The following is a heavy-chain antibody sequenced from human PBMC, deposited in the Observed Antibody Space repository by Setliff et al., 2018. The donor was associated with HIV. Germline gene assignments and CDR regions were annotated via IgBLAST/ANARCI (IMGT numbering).Heavy chain of an antibody. V-gene: IGHV3-30*02. CDR3: AKTYNWNDVHYYYMDV. CDR2: IRNDGRDK. J-gene: IGHJ6*03. Sequence: PGGSLRLSCAASGFTFSSYGVHWVRQAPGKGLEWVAFIRNDGRDKHYVDSVKGRFTISRDNSKNTLYLQMNSLRAEDTAVYYCAKTYNWNDVHYYYMDVWGKGTTVTVSS. D-gene: IGHD1-1*01. CDR1: GFTFSSYG.